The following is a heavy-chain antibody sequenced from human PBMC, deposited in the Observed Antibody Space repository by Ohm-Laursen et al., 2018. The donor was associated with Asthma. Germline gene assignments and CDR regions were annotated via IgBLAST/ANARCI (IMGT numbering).Heavy chain of an antibody. CDR1: GGSFSGYY. Sequence: SDTLSLTCAVYGGSFSGYYWSWIRQPPGKGLEWIGEINHSGSTTYNPSLKSRVTISVDTSKNQFSLKLSSVTAADTAVYYCARVVAAAGFYFDYWGQGTLVTVSS. D-gene: IGHD6-13*01. V-gene: IGHV4-34*01. CDR2: INHSGST. CDR3: ARVVAAAGFYFDY. J-gene: IGHJ4*02.